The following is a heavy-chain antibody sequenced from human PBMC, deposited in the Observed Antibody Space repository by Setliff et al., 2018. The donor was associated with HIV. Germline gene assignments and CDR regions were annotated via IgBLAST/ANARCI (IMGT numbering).Heavy chain of an antibody. V-gene: IGHV4-59*11. CDR1: GGSISSHY. CDR2: IYYSGST. Sequence: TLSLTCTVSGGSISSHYWSWIRQPPGKGLEWIGYIYYSGSTNYNPSLKSRVTISVDTSKNQFSLKLSSVTAADTAVYYCARGPRYGSGNYYYYYYYMDVWGKGTTVTVSS. D-gene: IGHD3-10*01. CDR3: ARGPRYGSGNYYYYYYYMDV. J-gene: IGHJ6*03.